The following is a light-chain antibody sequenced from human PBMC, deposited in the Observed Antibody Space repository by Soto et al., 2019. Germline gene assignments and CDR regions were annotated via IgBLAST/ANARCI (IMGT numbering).Light chain of an antibody. CDR2: AAS. J-gene: IGKJ1*01. Sequence: DILMTQSPSSLSASVGDRVTITCRASQSISSYLNWYQQKPGKAPKLLIYAASSLQSGVPSRFSGSGSGTDFTLTISCLQSEDFATYYCQQYYSYPPWTFGQGTKVDIK. CDR1: QSISSY. V-gene: IGKV1-39*01. CDR3: QQYYSYPPWT.